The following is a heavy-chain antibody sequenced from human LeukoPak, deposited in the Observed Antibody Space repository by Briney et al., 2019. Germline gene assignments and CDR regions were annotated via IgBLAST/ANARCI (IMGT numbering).Heavy chain of an antibody. V-gene: IGHV4-39*07. J-gene: IGHJ4*02. CDR3: ARGAGVEWRDFDY. D-gene: IGHD2-8*01. CDR1: GGSISSSSYY. Sequence: PSETLSLTCTVSGGSISSSSYYWGWIRQPPGKGLEWIGSIYYSGSTYYNPSLKSRVTISVDTSKNQFSLKLSSVTAADTAVYYCARGAGVEWRDFDYWGQGTLVTVSS. CDR2: IYYSGST.